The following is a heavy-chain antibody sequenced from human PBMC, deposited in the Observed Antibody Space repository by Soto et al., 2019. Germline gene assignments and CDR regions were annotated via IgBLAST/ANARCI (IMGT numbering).Heavy chain of an antibody. CDR1: GVTFRNAW. V-gene: IGHV3-15*01. D-gene: IGHD3-22*01. CDR2: IKSKSAGGTT. Sequence: EVQLVESGGGLVKPGGSVRLSCAASGVTFRNAWMSWVRQAPGKVLEWVGRIKSKSAGGTTEYDAPVKDRFTISRDDSKNTLYLQMNSLKIEDTAVYYCARGHRSSGKIFDSWGQGTLVTVSS. J-gene: IGHJ4*02. CDR3: ARGHRSSGKIFDS.